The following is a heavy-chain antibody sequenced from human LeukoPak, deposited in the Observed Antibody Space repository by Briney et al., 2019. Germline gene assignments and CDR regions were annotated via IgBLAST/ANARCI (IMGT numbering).Heavy chain of an antibody. Sequence: PAGTLSLTCAVSGGSISSSNWWSWVRQPPGKGLEWIGESYHSGSTNYNPSLKSRVTISVDKSKNQLSLKLSSVTAADTAVYYCARDMITFGGVIVPLGYWGQGTLVTVSS. CDR3: ARDMITFGGVIVPLGY. J-gene: IGHJ4*02. CDR2: SYHSGST. V-gene: IGHV4-4*02. CDR1: GGSISSSNW. D-gene: IGHD3-16*02.